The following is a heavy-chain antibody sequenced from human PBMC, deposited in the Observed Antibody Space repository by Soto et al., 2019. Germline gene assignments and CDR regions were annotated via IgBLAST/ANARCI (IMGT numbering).Heavy chain of an antibody. Sequence: SETLSLTCSVSGGSLSPYYWSWIRQSPGKGLEWIGYIHYSGGSKYNPSLQSRVAMSVDTSKNHFSLKVKSVTAADTAVYFCARGSSRIKVFGIIISDFDYWGQGALVTVS. J-gene: IGHJ4*02. CDR2: IHYSGGS. CDR3: ARGSSRIKVFGIIISDFDY. CDR1: GGSLSPYY. D-gene: IGHD3-3*01. V-gene: IGHV4-59*01.